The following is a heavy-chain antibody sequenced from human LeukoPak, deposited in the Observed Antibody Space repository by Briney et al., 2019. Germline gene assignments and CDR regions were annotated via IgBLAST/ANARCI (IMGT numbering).Heavy chain of an antibody. Sequence: SETLSLTCTVSGYSLSSGCYWGWIRPPPGKGLEWIGEINHSGSTNYNPSLKSRVTISVDTSKNQFSLKLSSVTAADTAVYYCARRMVRGATRGAFDIWGQGTMVTVSS. V-gene: IGHV4-38-2*02. CDR3: ARRMVRGATRGAFDI. D-gene: IGHD3-10*01. CDR2: INHSGST. J-gene: IGHJ3*02. CDR1: GYSLSSGCY.